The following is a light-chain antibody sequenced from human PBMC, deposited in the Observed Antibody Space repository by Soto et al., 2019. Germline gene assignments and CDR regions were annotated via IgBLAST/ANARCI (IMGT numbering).Light chain of an antibody. Sequence: EIVMTQSPATLSVSPGERATLSCRASQSVSSNLAWYQQKPGQAPRLLIYGAPTRATGIPARFSGSGSGTEFTLTISSLKPEDFAVYYCQQFASPPITFGQGTRLEIK. V-gene: IGKV3-15*01. J-gene: IGKJ5*01. CDR3: QQFASPPIT. CDR1: QSVSSN. CDR2: GAP.